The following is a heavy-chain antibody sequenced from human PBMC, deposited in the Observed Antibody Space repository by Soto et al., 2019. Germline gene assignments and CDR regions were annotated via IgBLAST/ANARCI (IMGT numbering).Heavy chain of an antibody. J-gene: IGHJ6*02. V-gene: IGHV1-2*04. CDR3: ARNWNDPYYYYGMDV. D-gene: IGHD1-1*01. CDR1: GYTFTGKY. CDR2: INPNSGGT. Sequence: SVKVSCKASGYTFTGKYMHWVRQAHGQGLEWMGWINPNSGGTNYAQKFQGWVTMTRDTSISTAYMELSRLRSEDTAVYYCARNWNDPYYYYGMDVWGQGTTVTVSS.